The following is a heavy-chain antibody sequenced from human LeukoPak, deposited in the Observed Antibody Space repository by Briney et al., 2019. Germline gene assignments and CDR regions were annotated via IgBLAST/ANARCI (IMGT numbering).Heavy chain of an antibody. CDR2: IKFTGTP. V-gene: IGHV4-39*01. CDR3: ASYDFWSGPMDA. D-gene: IGHD3-3*01. CDR1: GGPISSSSYY. Sequence: PSETLSLTCTVSGGPISSSSYYWGWVRQPPGKGLEWIGSIKFTGTPNYNPSLRSRVTISVDTSKNQFFLKLSSVTAADTAVYYCASYDFWSGPMDAWGKGTTVTVSS. J-gene: IGHJ6*04.